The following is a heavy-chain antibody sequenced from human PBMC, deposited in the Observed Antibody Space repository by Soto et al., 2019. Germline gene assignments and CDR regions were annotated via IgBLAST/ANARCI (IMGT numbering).Heavy chain of an antibody. CDR3: AKDRGAFDI. CDR2: ISYDGSNK. J-gene: IGHJ3*02. Sequence: VGSLRLSCAASGFTFSSYGMHWVRQAPGKGLEWVAVISYDGSNKYYADSVKGRFTISRDNSKNTLYLQMNSLRAEDTAVYYCAKDRGAFDIWGQGTMVTVSS. V-gene: IGHV3-30*18. CDR1: GFTFSSYG.